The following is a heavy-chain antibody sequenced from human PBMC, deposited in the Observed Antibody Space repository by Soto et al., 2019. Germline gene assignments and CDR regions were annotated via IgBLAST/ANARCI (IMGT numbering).Heavy chain of an antibody. Sequence: ASVKVSCKASGYTFTGYGVSLVRQAPGQGLEWMGWISAYNSNTDYAQKLQGRVTMTTDTSTSTAYMELRSLRSDDTAVYYCARDDCSGGSCYYDYWGQGTLVTVSS. CDR1: GYTFTGYG. D-gene: IGHD2-15*01. CDR3: ARDDCSGGSCYYDY. J-gene: IGHJ4*02. V-gene: IGHV1-18*01. CDR2: ISAYNSNT.